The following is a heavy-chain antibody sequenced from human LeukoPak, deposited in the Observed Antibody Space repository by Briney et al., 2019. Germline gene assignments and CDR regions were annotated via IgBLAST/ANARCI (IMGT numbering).Heavy chain of an antibody. J-gene: IGHJ3*02. Sequence: NPSETLSLTCTVSGGSISSSSYYWGWIRQPPGKGLEWIGSIYYSGSTYYNPSLKSRVTISVDTSKNQFSLKLSSVTAADTAVYYCASYPRPNWNYAQFAFDIWGQGTMVTVSS. CDR1: GGSISSSSYY. CDR2: IYYSGST. D-gene: IGHD1-7*01. CDR3: ASYPRPNWNYAQFAFDI. V-gene: IGHV4-39*07.